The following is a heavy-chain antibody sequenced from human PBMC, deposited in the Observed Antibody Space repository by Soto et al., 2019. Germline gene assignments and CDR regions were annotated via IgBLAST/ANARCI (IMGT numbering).Heavy chain of an antibody. Sequence: QVQLVQSGAEVQKPGSSVKVSCKASGGTFSSNAISWVRQAPGQGLECMGGIIPIYASPNYAQTFQGRVTVTADKSTSTAYLELSRLKFADSAIYYCAVAVTGSRSPLAHWGQGTLVIVSS. CDR1: GGTFSSNA. V-gene: IGHV1-69*06. CDR2: IIPIYASP. CDR3: AVAVTGSRSPLAH. D-gene: IGHD3-9*01. J-gene: IGHJ4*02.